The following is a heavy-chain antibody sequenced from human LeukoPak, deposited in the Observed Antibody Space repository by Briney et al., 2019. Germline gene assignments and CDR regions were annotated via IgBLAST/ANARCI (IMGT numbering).Heavy chain of an antibody. Sequence: SETLSLTCAVYGGSFSGYYWSWIRQPPGKGPEWIGEINHSGSTNYNPSLKSRVTISVDTSKNQFSLKLSSVTAADTAVYYCARARNYYDSSVNFDYWSQGTLVTVSS. CDR1: GGSFSGYY. CDR2: INHSGST. CDR3: ARARNYYDSSVNFDY. V-gene: IGHV4-34*01. D-gene: IGHD3-22*01. J-gene: IGHJ4*02.